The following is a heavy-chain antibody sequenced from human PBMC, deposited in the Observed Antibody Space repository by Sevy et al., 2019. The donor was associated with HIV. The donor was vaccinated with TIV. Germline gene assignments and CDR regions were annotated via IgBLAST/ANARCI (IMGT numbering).Heavy chain of an antibody. CDR2: ISRSGGSI. J-gene: IGHJ6*02. CDR3: AKVDVVVPVADYGLDV. CDR1: GFTFSNYA. V-gene: IGHV3-23*01. D-gene: IGHD2-2*01. Sequence: LSCAASGFTFSNYAMSWVRQAPGKGLEWVSSISRSGGSIHYADSVKGRFTISRDNSKNTLYLQMNSLRAEETAVYYCAKVDVVVPVADYGLDVWGQGTTVTVSS.